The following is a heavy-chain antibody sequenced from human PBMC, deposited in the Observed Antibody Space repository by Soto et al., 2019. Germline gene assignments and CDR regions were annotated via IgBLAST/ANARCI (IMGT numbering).Heavy chain of an antibody. V-gene: IGHV4-31*03. CDR2: IYYSGST. CDR3: ARDGRGYGDYVDY. J-gene: IGHJ4*02. D-gene: IGHD4-17*01. CDR1: GCSISSGGYY. Sequence: PXETLSLTCTVSGCSISSGGYYWSWIRQHPGKGLEWIGYIYYSGSTYYNPSLKSRVTISVDTSKNQFSLKLSSVTAADTAVYYCARDGRGYGDYVDYWGQGTLVTVSS.